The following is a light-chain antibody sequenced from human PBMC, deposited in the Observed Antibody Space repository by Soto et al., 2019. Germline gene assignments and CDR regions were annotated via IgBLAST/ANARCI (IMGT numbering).Light chain of an antibody. CDR2: DVS. CDR3: SSYTSSSTQVV. J-gene: IGLJ2*01. V-gene: IGLV2-14*01. CDR1: SSDVGGYNY. Sequence: QSALTQPASVSGSPGQSITICCTGTSSDVGGYNYVSWYQQHPGKAPKLMIYDVSNRPSGVSNRFSGSKSGNRASLTISGLQAEDEADYYCSSYTSSSTQVVFGGGTQLTVL.